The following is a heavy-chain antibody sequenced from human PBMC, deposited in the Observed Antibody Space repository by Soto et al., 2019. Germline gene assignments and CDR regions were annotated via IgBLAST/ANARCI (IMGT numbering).Heavy chain of an antibody. D-gene: IGHD6-19*01. CDR2: IYYSGST. J-gene: IGHJ5*02. CDR1: GGSISRYY. CDR3: AREEAVAGTNWFDP. V-gene: IGHV4-59*01. Sequence: SETLSLTCTVSGGSISRYYWSWIRQPPGKGLEWIGYIYYSGSTNYNPSLKSRVTISVDTSKNQFSLKLSPVTAADTAVYYCAREEAVAGTNWFDPWGQGTLVTVSS.